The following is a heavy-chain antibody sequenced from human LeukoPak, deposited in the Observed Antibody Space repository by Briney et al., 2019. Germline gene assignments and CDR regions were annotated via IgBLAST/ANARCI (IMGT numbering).Heavy chain of an antibody. Sequence: ASVKVSCKASRYTFIDYYIHWVRQAPGQGLEWMGYINPNNGGTNFEQKFQGRVTMTMDTSISTSYMELSRLTSADTAVYYCASKGLAGTWTLFDYWGQGTLVTVSS. D-gene: IGHD6-13*01. CDR1: RYTFIDYY. V-gene: IGHV1-2*02. CDR3: ASKGLAGTWTLFDY. CDR2: INPNNGGT. J-gene: IGHJ4*02.